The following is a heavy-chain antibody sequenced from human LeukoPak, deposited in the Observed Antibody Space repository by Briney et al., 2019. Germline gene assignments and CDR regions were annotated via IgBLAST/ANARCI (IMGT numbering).Heavy chain of an antibody. CDR1: GFTFNSCW. V-gene: IGHV3-7*01. D-gene: IGHD2-21*02. Sequence: GGSLRLSCVVSGFTFNSCWMNWVRQAPWKGLEWVAHINPDGRDTYYVDSVKSRFTISRDNAQNSMYLQMNSLRVEDTAVYYCATWGDTTAEYFQRWGQGTLVTVSS. J-gene: IGHJ1*01. CDR2: INPDGRDT. CDR3: ATWGDTTAEYFQR.